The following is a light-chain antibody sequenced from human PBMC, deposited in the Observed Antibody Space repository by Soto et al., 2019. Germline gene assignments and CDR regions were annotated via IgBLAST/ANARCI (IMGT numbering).Light chain of an antibody. CDR2: EAS. CDR3: QQHAHWPLT. J-gene: IGKJ4*01. CDR1: QSVGNN. Sequence: EIVLTQSPATLSLSPGERATLSCRASQSVGNNLAWYQQKPGQASGLLIYEASTRATGIPARFSGSGSGTDFTLTISSLEPEDFAVYYCQQHAHWPLTFGGGTKVEIK. V-gene: IGKV3-11*01.